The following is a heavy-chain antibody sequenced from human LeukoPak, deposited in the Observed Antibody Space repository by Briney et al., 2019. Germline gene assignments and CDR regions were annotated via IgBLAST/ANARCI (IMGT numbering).Heavy chain of an antibody. CDR2: IYYSGST. CDR3: ARAHYVDTARTTNAFDI. V-gene: IGHV4-39*01. D-gene: IGHD5-18*01. CDR1: GGSISSSSYY. Sequence: SETLSLTCTVSGGSISSSSYYWGWIRQPPGKGLEWIGSIYYSGSTYYNPPLKSRVTISVDTSKNQFSLKLSSVTAADTAVYYCARAHYVDTARTTNAFDIWGQGTIVTGSS. J-gene: IGHJ3*02.